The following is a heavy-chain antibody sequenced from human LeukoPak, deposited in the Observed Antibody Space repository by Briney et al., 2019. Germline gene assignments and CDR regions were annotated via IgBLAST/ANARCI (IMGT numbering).Heavy chain of an antibody. J-gene: IGHJ4*02. V-gene: IGHV4-31*03. CDR2: IYYSGSI. Sequence: PSETLSLTCTVSGGSISSGGYYWSWIRQHPGKGLEWIGYIYYSGSIYYNPSLKSRVTISVDTSKNQFFLKLSSVTAADTAVYYCARGDIVLMVYAMDYWGQGTLVTVSS. CDR3: ARGDIVLMVYAMDY. CDR1: GGSISSGGYY. D-gene: IGHD2-8*01.